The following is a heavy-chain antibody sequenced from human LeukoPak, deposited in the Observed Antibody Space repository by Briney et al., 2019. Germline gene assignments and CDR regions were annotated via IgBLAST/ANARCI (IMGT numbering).Heavy chain of an antibody. CDR1: GYSISSGYY. D-gene: IGHD3-10*01. V-gene: IGHV4-38-2*02. CDR2: IYHSGST. CDR3: ARDVWFGVGRTFDN. Sequence: PSETLSLTCTVSGYSISSGYYWGWIRQPPGKGLEWIGSIYHSGSTYYNPSLKSRVTISVDTSKNQFSLKLSSVTAADTAVYYCARDVWFGVGRTFDNWGQGTLVTVSS. J-gene: IGHJ4*02.